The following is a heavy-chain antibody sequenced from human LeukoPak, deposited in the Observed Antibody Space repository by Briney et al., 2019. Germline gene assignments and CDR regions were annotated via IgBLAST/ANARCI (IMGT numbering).Heavy chain of an antibody. Sequence: PSETLSLTGTVSGGSISSYYWSWIRQPAGKGLEWIGRVHTSGSTNSNPSLKSRVTMSVDTSKKQFSLKLSSVTAADTAVYYCARWSGDYSFDYWGQGTLVTVSS. CDR2: VHTSGST. CDR3: ARWSGDYSFDY. CDR1: GGSISSYY. D-gene: IGHD3-3*01. J-gene: IGHJ4*02. V-gene: IGHV4-4*07.